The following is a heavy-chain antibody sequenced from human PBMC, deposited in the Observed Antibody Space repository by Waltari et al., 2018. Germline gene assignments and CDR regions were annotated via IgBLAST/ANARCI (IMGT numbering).Heavy chain of an antibody. V-gene: IGHV3-21*01. Sequence: EVQLVESGGGLVKPGGSLRLSCAASGFTFSSYSMNWVRQAPGKGLEWVSSISSSSSYIYYADSVKGRFTISRGNAKNSLYLQRNSLRAEDTAVYYCAREDDFWSGYYPYWGQGTLVTVSS. J-gene: IGHJ4*02. CDR1: GFTFSSYS. CDR2: ISSSSSYI. D-gene: IGHD3-3*01. CDR3: AREDDFWSGYYPY.